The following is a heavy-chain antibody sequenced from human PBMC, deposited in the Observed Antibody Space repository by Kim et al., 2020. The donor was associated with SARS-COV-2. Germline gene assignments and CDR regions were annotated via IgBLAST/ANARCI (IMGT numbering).Heavy chain of an antibody. CDR2: I. D-gene: IGHD3-3*01. J-gene: IGHJ4*02. Sequence: IYYADSVKGRFTISSDNAKNSRYLQMNSLRAEDTAVYYCERDREWSSLDYWGQGTLVTVSS. V-gene: IGHV3-21*01. CDR3: ERDREWSSLDY.